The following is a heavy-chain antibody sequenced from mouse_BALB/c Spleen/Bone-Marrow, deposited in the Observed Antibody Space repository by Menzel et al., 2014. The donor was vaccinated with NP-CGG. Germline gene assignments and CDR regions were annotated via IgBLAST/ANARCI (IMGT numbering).Heavy chain of an antibody. D-gene: IGHD4-1*01. Sequence: EVQLVESGGGLVQPGDSLRLSCATSGFTFSDFYMEWVRQPPGKRLEWIAASRNKAHDFTTEYSASVKVRFIVSRDTSQGIFYLQMNALRAEDTAIYYCARGELETGSFDYWGQGTTLTVSS. CDR2: SRNKAHDFTT. J-gene: IGHJ2*01. CDR1: GFTFSDFY. CDR3: ARGELETGSFDY. V-gene: IGHV7-1*02.